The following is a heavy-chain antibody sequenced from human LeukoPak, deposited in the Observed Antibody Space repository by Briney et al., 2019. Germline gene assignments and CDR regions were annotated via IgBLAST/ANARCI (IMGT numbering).Heavy chain of an antibody. CDR3: AIAYGLDV. J-gene: IGHJ6*02. CDR1: GFTFTNFW. Sequence: GGSLRLSCAASGFTFTNFWMSWVRQAPGKGLEWVANINGDGSDRYYMDSLKGRITISRDNAKNSLYLQMNSLRVEDTAIYYCAIAYGLDVWGQGTTVTVSS. CDR2: INGDGSDR. V-gene: IGHV3-7*03.